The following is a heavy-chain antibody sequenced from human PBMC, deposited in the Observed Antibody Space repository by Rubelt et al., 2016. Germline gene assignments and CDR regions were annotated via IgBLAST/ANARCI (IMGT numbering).Heavy chain of an antibody. Sequence: QVQLQESGPGLVKPSETLSLTCSVSGGSISSYYWSWIRQPPGKGLEWIGYIYYSGSTNYNPSLKSRVTISVDTSTNQFSLKLSSVTAADTAVYYWARRRMMGSVWTFDYWGQGTLVTVSS. J-gene: IGHJ4*02. V-gene: IGHV4-59*12. D-gene: IGHD6-19*01. CDR2: IYYSGST. CDR1: GGSISSYY. CDR3: ARRRMMGSVWTFDY.